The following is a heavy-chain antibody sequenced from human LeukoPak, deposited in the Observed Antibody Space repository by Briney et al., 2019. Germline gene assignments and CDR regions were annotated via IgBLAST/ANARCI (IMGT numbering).Heavy chain of an antibody. D-gene: IGHD3-22*01. J-gene: IGHJ4*02. Sequence: GASVKVSCKASGGTFISYAISWVRQAPGQGLEWMGGIIPIFGTANYAQKFQGRVTITADESTSTAYMELSSLRSEDTAVYYCARDLSGYGSYFDYWGQGTLVTVSS. CDR2: IIPIFGTA. CDR1: GGTFISYA. CDR3: ARDLSGYGSYFDY. V-gene: IGHV1-69*13.